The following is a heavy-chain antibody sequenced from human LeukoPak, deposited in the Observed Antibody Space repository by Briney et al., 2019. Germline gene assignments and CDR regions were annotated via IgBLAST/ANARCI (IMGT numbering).Heavy chain of an antibody. CDR2: IWYDGSNK. V-gene: IGHV3-33*08. CDR1: GFTFSSYG. CDR3: ARELPPLEKYYFDY. J-gene: IGHJ4*02. Sequence: GRSLRLSCAASGFTFSSYGMHWVRQAPGKGLEWVAVIWYDGSNKYYADSVKGRFTISRDNSKNTLSLQMNSLRAEDTAVYYCARELPPLEKYYFDYWGQGTLVTVPS. D-gene: IGHD3-3*01.